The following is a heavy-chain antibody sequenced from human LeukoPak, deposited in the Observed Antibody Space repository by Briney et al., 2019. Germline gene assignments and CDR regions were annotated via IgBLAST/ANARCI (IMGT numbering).Heavy chain of an antibody. CDR2: IKQDGSEK. D-gene: IGHD3-22*01. Sequence: GGSLRLSCEASGFTFSSYWMSWVRQVPGKGLEWVAHIKQDGSEKYYVDFVKGRFTISRDNAKNSLYLQMDSLRAEDTALYYCAKELYDSSGYILGMRAFDIWGQGTMVTVSS. CDR3: AKELYDSSGYILGMRAFDI. J-gene: IGHJ3*02. V-gene: IGHV3-7*03. CDR1: GFTFSSYW.